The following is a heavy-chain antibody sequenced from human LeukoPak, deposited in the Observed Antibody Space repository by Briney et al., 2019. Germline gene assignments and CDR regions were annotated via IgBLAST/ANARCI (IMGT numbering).Heavy chain of an antibody. CDR2: IRYDGSNK. J-gene: IGHJ4*02. V-gene: IGHV3-30*02. CDR3: AKDLFVVVPAANYFDY. CDR1: GFTFSSYG. Sequence: GGSLRLSCAASGFTFSSYGMHWVRQAPGKGPEWVAFIRYDGSNKYYADSVKGRFTISRDNSKNTLYLQMNSLRAEDTAVYYCAKDLFVVVPAANYFDYWGQGTLVTVSS. D-gene: IGHD2-2*01.